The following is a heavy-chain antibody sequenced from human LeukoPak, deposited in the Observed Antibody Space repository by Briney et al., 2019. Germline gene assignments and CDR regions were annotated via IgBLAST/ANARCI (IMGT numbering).Heavy chain of an antibody. CDR2: ISSSGNTI. Sequence: GGSLRLSCAASGFTFSSYNMNWVRQAPGKGLEWISFISSSGNTIYNADSVEGRFTISRDNAQKSLFLQMNNLRAEDTAMYYCVREAVGARRDFDFWGQGTLVTVSS. CDR3: VREAVGARRDFDF. J-gene: IGHJ4*02. CDR1: GFTFSSYN. V-gene: IGHV3-48*04. D-gene: IGHD1-26*01.